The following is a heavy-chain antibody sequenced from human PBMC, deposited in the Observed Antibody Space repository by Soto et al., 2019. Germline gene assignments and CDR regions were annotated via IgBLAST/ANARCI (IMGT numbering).Heavy chain of an antibody. J-gene: IGHJ5*02. CDR2: INYSGST. CDR3: ARDLRYCSSTSCSNWFDP. D-gene: IGHD2-2*01. CDR1: GGSVSSGGYY. Sequence: SETLSLTCTVSGGSVSSGGYYWSWIRQYPGKGLEWIEYINYSGSTYYNPSLKSRITISVDTSKNQFSLKLSSVTAADTAVYYCARDLRYCSSTSCSNWFDPWGQGTLVTVSS. V-gene: IGHV4-31*03.